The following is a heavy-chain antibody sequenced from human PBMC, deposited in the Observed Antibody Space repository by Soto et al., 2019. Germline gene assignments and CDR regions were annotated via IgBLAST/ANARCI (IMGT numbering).Heavy chain of an antibody. V-gene: IGHV3-23*01. D-gene: IGHD2-21*01. Sequence: GGSLRLSCAASGFTFSSYAMSWVRQAPGKGLEWVSAISGSGGSTYYADSVKGRFTISRDNSKNTLYLQMNILRAEDTAVYYFAKEFSNSGGGDCFDYWGQGTLVTVSS. CDR3: AKEFSNSGGGDCFDY. CDR1: GFTFSSYA. J-gene: IGHJ4*02. CDR2: ISGSGGST.